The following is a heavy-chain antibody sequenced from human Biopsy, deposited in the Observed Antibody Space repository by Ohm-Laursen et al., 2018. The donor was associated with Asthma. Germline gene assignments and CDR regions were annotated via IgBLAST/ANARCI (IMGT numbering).Heavy chain of an antibody. V-gene: IGHV4-31*03. J-gene: IGHJ4*02. CDR2: IHHSGNS. CDR3: ARIPRRSGSYFVDY. Sequence: SDTLSLTCTVSGDSITSGGCCWNWIRQHPGKGLEWIGYIHHSGNSYLNPSLKSRVSFSRDTSKNQFSLRLSSVTAADTAMYYCARIPRRSGSYFVDYWGQGTLVTVSS. CDR1: GDSITSGGCC. D-gene: IGHD3-22*01.